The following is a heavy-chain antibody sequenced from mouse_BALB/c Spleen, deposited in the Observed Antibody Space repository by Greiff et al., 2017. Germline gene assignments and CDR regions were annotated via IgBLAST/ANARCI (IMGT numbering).Heavy chain of an antibody. J-gene: IGHJ4*01. CDR3: ARDGSPHYYGSSYDYAMDY. CDR2: IWGDGST. Sequence: VQLQQSGPGLVAPSQSLSITCTVSGFSLTGYGVNWVRQPPGKGLEWLGMIWGDGSTDYNSALKSRLSISKDNSKSQVFLKMNSLQTDDTARYYCARDGSPHYYGSSYDYAMDYWGQGTSVTVSS. V-gene: IGHV2-6-7*01. D-gene: IGHD1-1*01. CDR1: GFSLTGYG.